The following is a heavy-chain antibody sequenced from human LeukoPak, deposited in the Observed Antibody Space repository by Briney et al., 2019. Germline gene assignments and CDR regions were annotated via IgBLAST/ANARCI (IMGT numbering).Heavy chain of an antibody. V-gene: IGHV4-61*01. CDR2: IYYSGST. Sequence: SETLSLTCTVSGVSISSSNSYWNWIREPPGKGLEWIGYIYYSGSTNYNPSLKSRVTISVDTSKNQFSLKLSSVTAADTAVYHCARGGVSTFDYWGQGTLVTVSS. CDR3: ARGGVSTFDY. J-gene: IGHJ4*02. D-gene: IGHD3-3*01. CDR1: GVSISSSNSY.